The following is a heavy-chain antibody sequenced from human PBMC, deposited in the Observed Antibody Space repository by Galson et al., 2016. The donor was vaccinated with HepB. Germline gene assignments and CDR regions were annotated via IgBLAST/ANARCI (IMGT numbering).Heavy chain of an antibody. Sequence: SLRLSCAASGFTFSSYWMHWVRQAPGKGLVWVSRINSDGSSTSYADSVKGRFTISRDNAKNTLYLQMNSLRAEDTAVYYCARDRHVDTAMVLYLEQVDYAMDVWGQGTTVTVSS. V-gene: IGHV3-74*01. CDR2: INSDGSST. CDR3: ARDRHVDTAMVLYLEQVDYAMDV. J-gene: IGHJ6*02. D-gene: IGHD5-18*01. CDR1: GFTFSSYW.